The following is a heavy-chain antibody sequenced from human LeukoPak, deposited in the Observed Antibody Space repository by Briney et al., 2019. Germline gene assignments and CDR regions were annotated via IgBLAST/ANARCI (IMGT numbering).Heavy chain of an antibody. J-gene: IGHJ4*02. Sequence: ASVKVSCKTSGYTFTGYYMHWVRQAPGQGLEWMGWINPNSGGTNYAQKFQGRVTMTRDTSISTAYMELSRLRSDDTAVYYCANMVRGVIPDVHQFDYWGQGTLVTVSS. CDR3: ANMVRGVIPDVHQFDY. CDR2: INPNSGGT. CDR1: GYTFTGYY. D-gene: IGHD3-10*01. V-gene: IGHV1-2*02.